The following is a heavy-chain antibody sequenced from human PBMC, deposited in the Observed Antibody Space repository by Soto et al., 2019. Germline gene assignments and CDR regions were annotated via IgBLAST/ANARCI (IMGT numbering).Heavy chain of an antibody. CDR1: GYSFTSYW. Sequence: GESLKISCKGSGYSFTSYWIGWVRQMPGKGLEWMGIIYPGDSDTRYSPSFQGQVTISADKSISTAYLQWSSLKASDTAMYYCARQVDTAMLGYYYYYGMDVWAQGTTVTVSS. CDR3: ARQVDTAMLGYYYYYGMDV. V-gene: IGHV5-51*01. CDR2: IYPGDSDT. D-gene: IGHD5-18*01. J-gene: IGHJ6*02.